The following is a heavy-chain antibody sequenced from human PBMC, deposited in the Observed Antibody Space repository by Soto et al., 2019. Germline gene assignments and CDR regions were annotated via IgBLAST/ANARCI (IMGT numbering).Heavy chain of an antibody. CDR2: IYSSGST. CDR3: AREDAARIERWFDA. J-gene: IGHJ5*02. CDR1: GGSIISASYS. Sequence: QVQLQESGPRLVKPSQTLSLSCAVSGGSIISASYSWNWIRQSPGMGLEWIGHIYSSGSTYYKPSLQRRVSISVDTSNNQFSLKLTSVTAADTAVYFCAREDAARIERWFDAWGQGIMVTVSS. V-gene: IGHV4-31*11. D-gene: IGHD6-6*01.